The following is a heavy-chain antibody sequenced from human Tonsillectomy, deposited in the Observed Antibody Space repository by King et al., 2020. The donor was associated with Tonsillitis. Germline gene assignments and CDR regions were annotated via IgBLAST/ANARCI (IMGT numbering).Heavy chain of an antibody. CDR2: IWSDGSYK. Sequence: VQLVESGGGVVQPGRSLRLSCAASGFTFSTYGMHWVRQPPGKGLEWVAVIWSDGSYKKYADPVEGRFTISRDNSKNTLYLQMNNLRAEDTATYYCASEQGGATWLDYWGQGTLVTVSS. J-gene: IGHJ4*02. D-gene: IGHD5-12*01. CDR3: ASEQGGATWLDY. V-gene: IGHV3-33*01. CDR1: GFTFSTYG.